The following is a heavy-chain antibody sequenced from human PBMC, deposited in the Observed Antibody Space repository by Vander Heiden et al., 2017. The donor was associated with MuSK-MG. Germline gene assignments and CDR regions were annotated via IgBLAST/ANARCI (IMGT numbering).Heavy chain of an antibody. CDR3: NTDLRWEVSSVY. D-gene: IGHD1-26*01. CDR2: IKSKTDGETT. J-gene: IGHJ4*02. CDR1: GFTFTNAW. Sequence: EVQLVESGGDLVEPGGSLRLSCVASGFTFTNAWMSWVRQAPGKGLEWVGRIKSKTDGETTDYAAPVKDRFSISRDDSKNTLYLQMNSLKTEDTAIYYCNTDLRWEVSSVYWGQGTLVTVSS. V-gene: IGHV3-15*01.